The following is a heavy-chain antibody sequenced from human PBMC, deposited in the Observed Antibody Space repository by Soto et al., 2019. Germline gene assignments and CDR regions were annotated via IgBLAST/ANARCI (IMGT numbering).Heavy chain of an antibody. CDR1: GGTFSSYT. CDR3: ARDRSDIVVVVAEGDAFDI. V-gene: IGHV1-69*08. Sequence: QVQLVQSGAEVKKPGSSVKVSCKASGGTFSSYTISWVRQAPGQGLEWMGRIIPILGIANYAQKFQGRVTITADKSTSTAYMELSSLRSEDTAVYYCARDRSDIVVVVAEGDAFDIWGQGTMVTVSS. J-gene: IGHJ3*02. D-gene: IGHD2-15*01. CDR2: IIPILGIA.